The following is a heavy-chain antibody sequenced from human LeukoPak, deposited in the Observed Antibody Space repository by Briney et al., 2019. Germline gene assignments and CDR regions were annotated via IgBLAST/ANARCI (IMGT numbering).Heavy chain of an antibody. J-gene: IGHJ6*03. D-gene: IGHD3-3*01. CDR2: MNPNSGNT. CDR1: GYTFTSYD. V-gene: IGHV1-8*01. CDR3: ARAYDFWSGYYTGIRYYYYYMDV. Sequence: ASVKVSCKASGYTFTSYDINWVRQATGQGLEWMGWMNPNSGNTGYAQKFQGRVTMTRNTSISTAYMELSSLRSEDTAGYYCARAYDFWSGYYTGIRYYYYYMDVWGKGTTVTVSS.